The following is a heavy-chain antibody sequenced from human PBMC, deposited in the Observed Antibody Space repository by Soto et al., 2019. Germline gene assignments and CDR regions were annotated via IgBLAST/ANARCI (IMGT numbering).Heavy chain of an antibody. D-gene: IGHD3-22*01. CDR1: GFTFSVYS. CDR2: ITGSSDRI. Sequence: EVQLVESGGGWVQPGGSLRLSCAASGFTFSVYSMNWVRQAPGKGLDWVSYITGSSDRILFADSVKGRFTFSRDNAKNSLYLQMNSLRDEDTGVYYCTTSNGHLNHWGQGTLVSVSS. CDR3: TTSNGHLNH. J-gene: IGHJ4*02. V-gene: IGHV3-48*02.